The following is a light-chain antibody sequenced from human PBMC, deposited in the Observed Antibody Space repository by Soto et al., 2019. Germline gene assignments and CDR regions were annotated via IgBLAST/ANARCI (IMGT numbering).Light chain of an antibody. CDR3: GTWDSSLSTGV. V-gene: IGLV1-51*01. Sequence: QSVLTQPPSVSAAPGEKVTLSCSGSSSNIGNNYVSWYQQLPGTAPKLLIYDNNKRPSGIPDRFSGSKAGTSATLVITGLQTGDEADYYCGTWDSSLSTGVFGGGTKLTVL. CDR2: DNN. J-gene: IGLJ2*01. CDR1: SSNIGNNY.